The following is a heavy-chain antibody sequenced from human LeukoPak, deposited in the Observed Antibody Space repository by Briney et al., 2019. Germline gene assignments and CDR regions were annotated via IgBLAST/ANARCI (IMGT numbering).Heavy chain of an antibody. J-gene: IGHJ4*02. V-gene: IGHV4-4*09. CDR1: GVSMSAYQ. Sequence: SETLSLTCTVSGVSMSAYQWSWVRKSPETGLEWIGCINTKGENSYNPTLKSRVTTSVDTSKSQFSLRLTSVTAADTAVYYCATSNDAKIAPFDHWGQGAPVTVSS. CDR3: ATSNDAKIAPFDH. D-gene: IGHD2-21*01. CDR2: INTKGEN.